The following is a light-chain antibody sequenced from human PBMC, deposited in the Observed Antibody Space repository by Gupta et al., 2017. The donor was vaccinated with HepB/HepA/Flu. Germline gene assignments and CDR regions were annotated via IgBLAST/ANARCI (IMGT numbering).Light chain of an antibody. Sequence: EIVLTQTPATLSLSPGERATLSCRASQSASSYLAWYQQKPGQAPRLLIYAASNRATGIPDRFSGSGSGTDFTLTISSLETEDFAVYYWLQGSHLNTFGQGTRLEIK. CDR1: QSASSY. V-gene: IGKV3-11*01. J-gene: IGKJ5*01. CDR3: LQGSHLNT. CDR2: AAS.